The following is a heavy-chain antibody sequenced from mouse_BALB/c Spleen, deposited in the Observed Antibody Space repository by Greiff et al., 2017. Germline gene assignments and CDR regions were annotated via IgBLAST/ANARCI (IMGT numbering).Heavy chain of an antibody. CDR2: IYPSDSYT. Sequence: QVQLQQPGAELVRPGASVKLSCKASGYTFTSYWINWVKQRPGQGLEWIGNIYPSDSYTNYNQKFKDKATLTVDKSSSTAYMQLSSPTSEDSAVYYCTREVYGNYGYWGQGTTLTVSS. CDR1: GYTFTSYW. V-gene: IGHV1-69*02. D-gene: IGHD2-1*01. CDR3: TREVYGNYGY. J-gene: IGHJ2*01.